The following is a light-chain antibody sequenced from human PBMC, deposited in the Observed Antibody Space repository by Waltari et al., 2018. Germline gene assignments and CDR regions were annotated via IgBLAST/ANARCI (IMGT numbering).Light chain of an antibody. CDR3: HSRDASGVGGS. Sequence: SSELTQDPAVSVAMGQTVRITCQGDSLRSYYARWYPQRPGQAPILVMYDKNNRPSGGPDRFSGSTSDNTASLTITGAQAEDEASYYCHSRDASGVGGSFGGGTKLTVL. CDR1: SLRSYY. CDR2: DKN. J-gene: IGLJ2*01. V-gene: IGLV3-19*01.